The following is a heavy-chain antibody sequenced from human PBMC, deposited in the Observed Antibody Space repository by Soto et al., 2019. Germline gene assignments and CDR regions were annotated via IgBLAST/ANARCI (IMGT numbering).Heavy chain of an antibody. CDR1: GVSISTNY. Sequence: QVQLQESGPGLVKPSETLSLTCTVSGVSISTNYWTWIRQPPGKGLEWIGQVFYSGNTNYNPSLKRRVTISVDASRKQFSLRLSSVTAADTAMYYCASRDYKDAFEIWGQGTLVTVSS. CDR2: VFYSGNT. J-gene: IGHJ3*02. V-gene: IGHV4-59*01. D-gene: IGHD4-4*01. CDR3: ASRDYKDAFEI.